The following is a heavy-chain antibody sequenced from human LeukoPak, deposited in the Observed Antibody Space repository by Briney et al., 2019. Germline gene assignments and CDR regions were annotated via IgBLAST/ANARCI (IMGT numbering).Heavy chain of an antibody. J-gene: IGHJ5*02. CDR2: IYPGDSDT. CDR3: ARRVGYYEGSVTRLGFDP. D-gene: IGHD3-16*01. Sequence: GESLKISCKGSGYSFTSYWIGWVRQMPGKGLEWMGIIYPGDSDTRYSPSFQGQVTISVDKSISTAYLQWSSLKASDTAMYYCARRVGYYEGSVTRLGFDPWGQGTLVTVSS. V-gene: IGHV5-51*01. CDR1: GYSFTSYW.